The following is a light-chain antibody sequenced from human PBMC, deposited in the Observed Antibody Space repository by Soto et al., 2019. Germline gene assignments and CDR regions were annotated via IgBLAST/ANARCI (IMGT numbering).Light chain of an antibody. CDR3: QQVKDFLLT. CDR2: GSS. J-gene: IGKJ4*01. V-gene: IGKV1-12*01. Sequence: DIQMTQFPSSVSASVGDTVTITCRANQAIDDWLAWYQQKPGKAPKLLMYGSSTLQGGVPSHFSGSRSGTDFILTITSLQPEDFAAYFCQQVKDFLLTFGGGTKVEIK. CDR1: QAIDDW.